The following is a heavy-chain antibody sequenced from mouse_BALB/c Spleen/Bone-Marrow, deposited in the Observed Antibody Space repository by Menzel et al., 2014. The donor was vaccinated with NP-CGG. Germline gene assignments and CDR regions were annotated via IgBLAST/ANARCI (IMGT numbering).Heavy chain of an antibody. Sequence: EVQGVESGGGLVKPGGSLKLSCAASGFTFSAYYMYWVRRTPERRMEWVETISDGGSYTYYPDSVKGRFTISRDNAKNTLYLQMSRLKSEDTAMYYCANYCGSTWFAYWGQGTLVTVSA. CDR1: GFTFSAYY. CDR3: ANYCGSTWFAY. V-gene: IGHV5-4*02. J-gene: IGHJ3*01. D-gene: IGHD1-1*01. CDR2: ISDGGSYT.